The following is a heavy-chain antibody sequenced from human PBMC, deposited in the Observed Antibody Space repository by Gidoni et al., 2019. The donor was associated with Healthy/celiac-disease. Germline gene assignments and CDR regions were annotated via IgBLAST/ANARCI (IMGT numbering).Heavy chain of an antibody. CDR2: ISYDGSNK. V-gene: IGHV3-30*18. CDR1: GFTFSSYG. J-gene: IGHJ4*02. Sequence: QVQLVESGGGVVQPGRSLRLSCAASGFTFSSYGMHWVRQAPVKGLEWVAVISYDGSNKYYADSVKGRFTIARDNSKNTLYLQMNSLRAEDTAVYYCAKDIGYCSSTSCYGFDYWGQGTLVTVSS. CDR3: AKDIGYCSSTSCYGFDY. D-gene: IGHD2-2*01.